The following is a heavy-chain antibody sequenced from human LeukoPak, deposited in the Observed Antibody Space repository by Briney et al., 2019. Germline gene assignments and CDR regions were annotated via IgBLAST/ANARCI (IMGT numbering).Heavy chain of an antibody. V-gene: IGHV4-39*01. CDR1: GGSTSSSTYY. CDR2: IYDSGST. J-gene: IGHJ3*02. D-gene: IGHD5-12*01. Sequence: SETLSLICTVSGGSTSSSTYYWDWIRQPPGKGLEWIGNIYDSGSTYYKPSLKSRVTISVDTSKNQFPLKLNSVTAADTAVYYCATHRRSGSGGSENAFEIWGQGTMVTVSS. CDR3: ATHRRSGSGGSENAFEI.